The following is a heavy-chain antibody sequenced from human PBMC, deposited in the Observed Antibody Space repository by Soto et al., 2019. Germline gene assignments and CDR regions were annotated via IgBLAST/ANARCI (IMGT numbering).Heavy chain of an antibody. V-gene: IGHV1-18*04. D-gene: IGHD6-25*01. J-gene: IGHJ6*02. CDR1: GYPFTSYS. CDR3: AREAAVVGSAVYYGMDV. Sequence: QVQLVQSGAEVKEPGASVKVSCKASGYPFTSYSFSWVRQAPGQGLEWMGWSSAYNGDTRYAQKFQGRVTMTADPSTDTAYMVLRNLRSDDTGVYYCAREAAVVGSAVYYGMDVWGQGTMVTVS. CDR2: SSAYNGDT.